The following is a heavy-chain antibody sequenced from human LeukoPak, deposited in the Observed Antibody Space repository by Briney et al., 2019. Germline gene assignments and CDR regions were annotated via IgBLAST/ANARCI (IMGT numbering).Heavy chain of an antibody. CDR2: ISYDGSNK. J-gene: IGHJ4*02. Sequence: GGSLRLSCAASGFTFSSYAMHWVRQAPGKGLEWVAVISYDGSNKYYADSGKGRFTIYRDNPKNTMYLQMNSQRAEDTPVYYCARAGCCSGGSHIDYWGQGTLVTVSS. V-gene: IGHV3-30*04. CDR1: GFTFSSYA. D-gene: IGHD2-15*01. CDR3: ARAGCCSGGSHIDY.